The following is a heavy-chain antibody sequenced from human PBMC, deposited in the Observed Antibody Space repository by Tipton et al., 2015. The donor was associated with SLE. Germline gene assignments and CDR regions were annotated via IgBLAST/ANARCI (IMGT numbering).Heavy chain of an antibody. D-gene: IGHD3-22*01. CDR2: ISSSSITM. V-gene: IGHV3-48*01. CDR3: AREGPIGAFDI. CDR1: GFAFSRYS. J-gene: IGHJ3*02. Sequence: SLRLSCAASGFAFSRYSMNWVRQAPGKGLEWLSYISSSSITMYYADSVKGRFTISRDNAKSSLYLEMDSLRAEDTAVYYCAREGPIGAFDIWGQGTMVTVSS.